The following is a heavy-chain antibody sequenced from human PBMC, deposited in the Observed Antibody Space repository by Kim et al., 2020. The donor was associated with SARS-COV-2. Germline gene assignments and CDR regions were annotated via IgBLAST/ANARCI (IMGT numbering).Heavy chain of an antibody. J-gene: IGHJ4*02. Sequence: SQKSQGRVTITRDTTASTAYMELSSLRSEDTAVYYCARVGEKIAVEALDYWGQGTLVTVSS. CDR3: ARVGEKIAVEALDY. V-gene: IGHV1-3*01. D-gene: IGHD6-19*01.